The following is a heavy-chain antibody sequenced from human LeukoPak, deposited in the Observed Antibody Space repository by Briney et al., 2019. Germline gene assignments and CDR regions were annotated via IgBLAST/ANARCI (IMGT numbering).Heavy chain of an antibody. D-gene: IGHD6-13*01. V-gene: IGHV3-74*01. CDR3: AKGPYSSSWYEEAFLDY. CDR1: GLTFSNYG. J-gene: IGHJ4*02. CDR2: VLTDGSRI. Sequence: GGSLRLSCAASGLTFSNYGMHWVRQAPGKGLVWVSRVLTDGSRISYANSVKGRFTISRDNAKNSLYLQMNSLRAEDTAVYYCAKGPYSSSWYEEAFLDYWGQGTLVTVSS.